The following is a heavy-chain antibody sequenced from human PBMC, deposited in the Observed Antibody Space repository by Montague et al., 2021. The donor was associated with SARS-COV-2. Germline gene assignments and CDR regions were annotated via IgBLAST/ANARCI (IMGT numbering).Heavy chain of an antibody. J-gene: IGHJ3*02. CDR3: ARRARWNIVVVVGDRHAFDI. D-gene: IGHD2-15*01. CDR2: IYYTGSP. CDR1: GGSISSSSYY. Sequence: SETLSLTCTVSGGSISSSSYYWGWIRQPPGKGLEWIGSIYYTGSPCYNPSLKSRVTISVDTSKNQFSLNLSSVTAADTAVYYCARRARWNIVVVVGDRHAFDIWGQGTMVTVSS. V-gene: IGHV4-39*01.